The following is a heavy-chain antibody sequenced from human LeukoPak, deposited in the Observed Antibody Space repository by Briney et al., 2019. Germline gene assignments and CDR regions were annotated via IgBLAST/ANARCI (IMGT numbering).Heavy chain of an antibody. D-gene: IGHD3-3*01. CDR2: INPNSGGT. Sequence: ASVKVSCKASGYTFTSYGISWVRQAPGQGLEWMGRINPNSGGTNYAQKFQGRVTMTRDTSISTAYMELSRLRSDDTAVYYCARAPSYDFWSGYYFDYWGQGTLVTVSS. CDR3: ARAPSYDFWSGYYFDY. J-gene: IGHJ4*02. CDR1: GYTFTSYG. V-gene: IGHV1-2*06.